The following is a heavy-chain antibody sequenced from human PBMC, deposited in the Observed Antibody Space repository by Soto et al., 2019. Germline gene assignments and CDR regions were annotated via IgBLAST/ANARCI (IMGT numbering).Heavy chain of an antibody. CDR2: ITSDTNTI. J-gene: IGHJ4*02. CDR1: GFPFSIYS. D-gene: IGHD6-19*01. Sequence: EVQLVESGGGLVQPGGSLRLTCVASGFPFSIYSMNWVRQAPGKGLEWSSYITSDTNTIKYDDSVKGRLTISRDNAKNLGYLQRTSLRDVDTALYFCARSVEGHFDYCAQGTVVTVSS. V-gene: IGHV3-48*02. CDR3: ARSVEGHFDY.